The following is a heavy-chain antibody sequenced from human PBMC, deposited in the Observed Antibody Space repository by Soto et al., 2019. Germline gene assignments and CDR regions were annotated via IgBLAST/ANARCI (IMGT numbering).Heavy chain of an antibody. Sequence: PGGSLRLSCEASGFTFRNYDMHWVRQGTGKGLEWVSGISAAGDPDYADSVKGRFTISRDKSKNTLYLQMNSLRAEDTAVYYCAKDGESNRRGYYYYYGMDVWGQGTTVTVSS. CDR2: ISAAGDP. D-gene: IGHD4-4*01. J-gene: IGHJ6*02. CDR1: GFTFRNYD. CDR3: AKDGESNRRGYYYYYGMDV. V-gene: IGHV3-13*05.